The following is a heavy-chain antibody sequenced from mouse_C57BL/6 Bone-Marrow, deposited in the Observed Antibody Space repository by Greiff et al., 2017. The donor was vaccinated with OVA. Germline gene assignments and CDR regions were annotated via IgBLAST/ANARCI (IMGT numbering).Heavy chain of an antibody. D-gene: IGHD1-1*01. CDR3: AKGDYYGRHAMDY. CDR2: IWRGGST. Sequence: QVQLQQSGPGLVQPSQSLSITCTVSGFSLTSYGVHWVRQSPGKGLEWLGVIWRGGSTDYNAAFMSRLSITKDNSKSQVFFKMNSLQADDTAIYYCAKGDYYGRHAMDYWGQGTSVTVSS. J-gene: IGHJ4*01. CDR1: GFSLTSYG. V-gene: IGHV2-5*01.